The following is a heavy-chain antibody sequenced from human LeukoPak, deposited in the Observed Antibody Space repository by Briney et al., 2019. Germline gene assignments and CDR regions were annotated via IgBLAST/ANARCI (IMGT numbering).Heavy chain of an antibody. Sequence: GGSLRLSCAASGFTFSSYGMHWVRQATGKGLEWVSAIGTAGDTYYPGSVKGRFTISRENAKNSLYLQMNSLRAGDTAVYYCARVDYYYGMDVWGQGTTVTVSS. V-gene: IGHV3-13*01. J-gene: IGHJ6*02. CDR3: ARVDYYYGMDV. CDR2: IGTAGDT. CDR1: GFTFSSYG.